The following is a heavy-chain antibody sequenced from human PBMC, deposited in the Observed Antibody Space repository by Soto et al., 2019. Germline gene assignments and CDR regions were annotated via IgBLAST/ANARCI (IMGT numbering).Heavy chain of an antibody. V-gene: IGHV5-51*01. Sequence: PGESLKISCKGSGYSFTSYWIGWVRQMPWKGLEWMGIIYPGDSDTRYSPSFQGQVTISADKSISTAYLQWSSLKASDTAMYYCARLMVRGVIMLPFYYYGMDVWGQGTTVTVSS. CDR2: IYPGDSDT. CDR3: ARLMVRGVIMLPFYYYGMDV. CDR1: GYSFTSYW. D-gene: IGHD3-10*01. J-gene: IGHJ6*02.